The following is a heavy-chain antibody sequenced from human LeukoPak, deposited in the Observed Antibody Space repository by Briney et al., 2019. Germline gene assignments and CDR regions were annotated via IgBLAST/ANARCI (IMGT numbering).Heavy chain of an antibody. CDR3: AKLEPGYCGTTSCYRFDY. Sequence: GGSLRLSCAASGFTFSSYWMHWVRQAPGKGLVWVSRINTDGSSTGYADSVKGRFTISRDNAKNTLFLQMNSLRAEDTAVYYCAKLEPGYCGTTSCYRFDYWGQGALVTVSS. J-gene: IGHJ4*02. D-gene: IGHD2-2*02. V-gene: IGHV3-74*01. CDR1: GFTFSSYW. CDR2: INTDGSST.